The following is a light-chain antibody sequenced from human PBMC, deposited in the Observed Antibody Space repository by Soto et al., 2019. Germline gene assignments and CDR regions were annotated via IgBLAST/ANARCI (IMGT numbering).Light chain of an antibody. CDR2: AAS. V-gene: IGKV1-39*01. CDR3: QQSYNTPWT. CDR1: QSISIY. Sequence: DIQMTQSTSSLFASVGDRVTITCRASQSISIYLNWYQQKPGEAPNVLIYAASSLQSGVPSRFSCSASGTLFTINISGLEPEDFENYYCQQSYNTPWTFGQGTRLHIK. J-gene: IGKJ1*01.